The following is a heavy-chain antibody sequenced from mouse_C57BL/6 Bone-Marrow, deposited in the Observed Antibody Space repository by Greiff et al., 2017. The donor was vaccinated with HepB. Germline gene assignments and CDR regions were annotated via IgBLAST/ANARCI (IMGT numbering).Heavy chain of an antibody. D-gene: IGHD1-1*01. CDR1: GYSITSGYY. Sequence: VQLKESGPGLVKPSQSLSLTCSVTGYSITSGYYWNWIRQFPGNKLEWMGYISYDGSNNYNPSLKNRISITRDTSKNQFFLKLNSVTTEDTATYYCANSRDAMDYWGQGTSVTVSS. V-gene: IGHV3-6*01. J-gene: IGHJ4*01. CDR2: ISYDGSN. CDR3: ANSRDAMDY.